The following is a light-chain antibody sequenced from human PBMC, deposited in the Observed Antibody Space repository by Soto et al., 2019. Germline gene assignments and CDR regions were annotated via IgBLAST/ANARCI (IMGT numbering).Light chain of an antibody. CDR2: DAS. J-gene: IGKJ1*01. CDR1: QSVAIY. V-gene: IGKV3-11*01. CDR3: QQRSKWLLT. Sequence: HSPATLSLPPGEGATLSCRASQSVAIYLAWYQQKPGQAPRLLIYDASNRATGIPARFSGSGSGTDFTLTISSLQPEDFAVYYCQQRSKWLLTFGQGTKVDIK.